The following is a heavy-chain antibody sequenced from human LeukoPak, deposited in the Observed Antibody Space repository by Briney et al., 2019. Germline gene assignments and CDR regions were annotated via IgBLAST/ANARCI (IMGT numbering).Heavy chain of an antibody. CDR2: IYYSGST. CDR1: GGSISSYS. J-gene: IGHJ4*02. CDR3: AREGKYYFDY. V-gene: IGHV4-59*12. Sequence: SETLSLTCTVSGGSISSYSWSWIRQPPGKGLEWIGYIYYSGSTYYNPPLKSRVTISVDRSKNQFSLKLSSVTAADTAVYYCAREGKYYFDYWGQGTLVTVSS.